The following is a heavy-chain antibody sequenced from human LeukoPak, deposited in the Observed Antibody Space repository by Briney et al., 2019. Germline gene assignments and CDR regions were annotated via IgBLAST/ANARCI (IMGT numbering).Heavy chain of an antibody. CDR3: AKDLPPSRDGYNYNDAFDI. Sequence: PGGSLRLSCAGSGFTFSSYAMSWVRQAPGKGLEWVSGISGSGGSTYYADSVKGRFTISRDNSKNTLYLQMNSLRAEDTAVYYCAKDLPPSRDGYNYNDAFDIWGQGTMVTVSS. V-gene: IGHV3-23*01. J-gene: IGHJ3*02. D-gene: IGHD5-24*01. CDR1: GFTFSSYA. CDR2: ISGSGGST.